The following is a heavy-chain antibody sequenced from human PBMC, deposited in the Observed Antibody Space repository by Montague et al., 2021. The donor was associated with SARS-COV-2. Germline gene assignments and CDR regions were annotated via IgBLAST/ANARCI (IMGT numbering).Heavy chain of an antibody. CDR3: AGDRGRFWHFDL. CDR1: RGSISSYY. V-gene: IGHV4-59*01. J-gene: IGHJ2*01. Sequence: SETLSLTCTVSRGSISSYYWNWIRQSPGKGLEWIGYIYYSGSTKYNPSFKSRVTMLVDTSKRQMSLRLNSVTAADTAVYYCAGDRGRFWHFDLWGRGTLVTVSS. D-gene: IGHD5-12*01. CDR2: IYYSGST.